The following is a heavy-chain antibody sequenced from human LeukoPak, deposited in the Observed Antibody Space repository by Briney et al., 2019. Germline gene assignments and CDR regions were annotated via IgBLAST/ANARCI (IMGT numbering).Heavy chain of an antibody. CDR3: AISGIAVAGTGSDWFDP. J-gene: IGHJ5*02. CDR1: GGTFSSYA. Sequence: PVASVKVSCKASGGTFSSYAISWVRQAPGQGLEWMGGIIPIFGTANYAQKFQGRVTITADKSTSTAYMELSSLRSDDTAVYYCAISGIAVAGTGSDWFDPWGQGTLVTVSS. D-gene: IGHD6-19*01. V-gene: IGHV1-69*06. CDR2: IIPIFGTA.